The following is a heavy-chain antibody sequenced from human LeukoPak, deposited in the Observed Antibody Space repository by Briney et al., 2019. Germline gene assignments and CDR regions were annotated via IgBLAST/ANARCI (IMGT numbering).Heavy chain of an antibody. Sequence: SETLSLTCTVSGGSISSYYCSWIRQPPGKGLEWIGNIYYSGSTNYNPSLRSRGTISVDTSKNQFSLKLSSVTAADTAVYYCTRGSIAYYYMDVWGKGTAVTISS. CDR3: TRGSIAYYYMDV. V-gene: IGHV4-59*01. CDR2: IYYSGST. J-gene: IGHJ6*03. CDR1: GGSISSYY. D-gene: IGHD3-22*01.